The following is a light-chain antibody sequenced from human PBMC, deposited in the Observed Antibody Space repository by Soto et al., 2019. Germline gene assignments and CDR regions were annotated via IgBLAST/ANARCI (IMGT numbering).Light chain of an antibody. CDR3: ATWDDILDGVI. J-gene: IGLJ2*01. Sequence: QSVLTQPPSASGTPGQRVTISCSGSSSNIRSNTVNWYQQLPGTAPKLLIYSNSQRPSGVPDRFSGSKSGTSASLAISGLQSEDEADYYCATWDDILDGVIFGGGTKVTVL. V-gene: IGLV1-44*01. CDR2: SNS. CDR1: SSNIRSNT.